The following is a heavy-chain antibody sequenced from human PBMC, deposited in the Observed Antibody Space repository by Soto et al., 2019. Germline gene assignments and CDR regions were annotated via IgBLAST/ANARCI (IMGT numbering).Heavy chain of an antibody. CDR2: INAGNGNT. CDR1: GYTFTSYA. CDR3: ARSIVVVTAADY. Sequence: QGQLVQSGAEVKKPGASVKVSCKASGYTFTSYAMHWVRQAPGQRLEWMGWINAGNGNTKYSHKFQGRVTITRDTSASTAYMELSSLRSEDTAVYYCARSIVVVTAADYWGQGTLVTVSS. D-gene: IGHD2-21*02. J-gene: IGHJ4*02. V-gene: IGHV1-3*01.